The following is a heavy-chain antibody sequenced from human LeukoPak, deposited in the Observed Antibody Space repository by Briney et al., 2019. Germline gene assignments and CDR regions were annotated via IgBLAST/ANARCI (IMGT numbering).Heavy chain of an antibody. CDR1: GSTFTGYY. D-gene: IGHD6-13*01. CDR2: INPNSGGT. CDR3: ASPPYGSSWYYFDY. V-gene: IGHV1-2*02. Sequence: ASVKLSCTASGSTFTGYYMHWVRHAPGQGLEWMGWINPNSGGTNYAQKFQGRVTMTRDTSISTAYMELSRLRSDDTAVYYCASPPYGSSWYYFDYWGQGTLVTVSS. J-gene: IGHJ4*02.